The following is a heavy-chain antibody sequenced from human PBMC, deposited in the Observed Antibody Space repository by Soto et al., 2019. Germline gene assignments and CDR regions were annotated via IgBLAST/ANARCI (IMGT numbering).Heavy chain of an antibody. CDR3: ARDFWSGYFYYYYGMDV. D-gene: IGHD3-3*01. Sequence: ASVKVTCKASGGTFSSYAISWVRQAPGQGLEWMGGIIPIFGTANYAQKFQGRVTITADESTSTAYMELSSLRSEDTAVYYCARDFWSGYFYYYYGMDVWGQGTTVTVSS. V-gene: IGHV1-69*13. CDR2: IIPIFGTA. J-gene: IGHJ6*02. CDR1: GGTFSSYA.